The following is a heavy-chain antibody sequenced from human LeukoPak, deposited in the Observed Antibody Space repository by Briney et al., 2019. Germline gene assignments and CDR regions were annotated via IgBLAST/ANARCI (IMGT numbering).Heavy chain of an antibody. V-gene: IGHV1-2*06. CDR1: GYTFTGYY. CDR2: INPNSGGT. J-gene: IGHJ4*02. CDR3: ARDTHSRFLEWFV. Sequence: ASVKASCKASGYTFTGYYMHWVRQAPGQGLEWMGRINPNSGGTNYAQKFQGRVTMTRDTSISTAYMELSRLRSDDTAVYYCARDTHSRFLEWFVWGQGTVVTVSS. D-gene: IGHD3-3*01.